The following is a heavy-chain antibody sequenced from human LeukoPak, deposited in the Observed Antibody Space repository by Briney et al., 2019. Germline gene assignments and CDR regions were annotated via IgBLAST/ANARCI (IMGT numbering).Heavy chain of an antibody. CDR2: ISSSSSYI. D-gene: IGHD3-10*01. Sequence: PGGSLRLSCAASGFTFSSYSMNWVRQAPGKGLEWVSSISSSSSYIYYADSVKGRFTISRDNAKNSLYLQMNSLRAEDTAVYYCARSARGGGLLWFGELSASDAFDIWGQGTMVTVSS. V-gene: IGHV3-21*01. J-gene: IGHJ3*02. CDR1: GFTFSSYS. CDR3: ARSARGGGLLWFGELSASDAFDI.